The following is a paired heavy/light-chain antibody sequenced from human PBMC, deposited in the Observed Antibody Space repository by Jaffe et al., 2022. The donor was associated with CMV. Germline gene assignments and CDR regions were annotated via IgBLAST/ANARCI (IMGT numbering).Heavy chain of an antibody. D-gene: IGHD4-17*01. V-gene: IGHV3-23*01. CDR1: GFTFSSYA. CDR2: ISGSGGST. CDR3: AKIPTVTSAPGEIYYFDY. J-gene: IGHJ4*02. Sequence: EVQLLESGGGLVQPGGSLRLSCAASGFTFSSYAMSWVRQAPGKGLEWVSAISGSGGSTYYADSVKGRFTISRDNSKNTLYLQMNSLRAEDTAVYYCAKIPTVTSAPGEIYYFDYWGQGTLVTVSS.
Light chain of an antibody. J-gene: IGKJ4*01. Sequence: EIVLTQSPATLSLSPGERATLSCRASQSVSSYLAWYQQKPGQAPRLLIYDASNRATGIPARFSGSGSGTDFTLTISSLEPEDFAVYYCQQRSNWPPGITFGGGTKVEIK. V-gene: IGKV3-11*01. CDR2: DAS. CDR1: QSVSSY. CDR3: QQRSNWPPGIT.